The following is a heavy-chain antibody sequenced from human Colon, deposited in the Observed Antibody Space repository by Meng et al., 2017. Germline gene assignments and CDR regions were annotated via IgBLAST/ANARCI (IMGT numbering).Heavy chain of an antibody. CDR3: ARERLSSGWYGGRWFDP. J-gene: IGHJ5*02. V-gene: IGHV4-34*01. CDR2: INHSGST. Sequence: QVHPQPLVARLLNPSETLPPTCAVYGGSFSGYYWSWIRQPPGKGLEWIGEINHSGSTNYNPSLKSRVTISVDTSKNQFSLKLSSVTAADTAVYYCARERLSSGWYGGRWFDPWGQGTLVTVSS. CDR1: GGSFSGYY. D-gene: IGHD6-19*01.